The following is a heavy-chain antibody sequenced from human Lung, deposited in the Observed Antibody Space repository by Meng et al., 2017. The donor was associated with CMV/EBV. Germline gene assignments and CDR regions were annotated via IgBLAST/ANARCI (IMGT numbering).Heavy chain of an antibody. CDR3: VTYCGGDCYSGFDY. D-gene: IGHD2-21*02. CDR1: GYTFTGYY. CDR2: INPNSGGT. J-gene: IGHJ4*02. V-gene: IGHV1-2*02. Sequence: QVQLVLSGAEVKKPXXTVKVXRKASGYTFTGYYMHWVRQAPGQGREWIGWINPNSGGTNYAQKFQGRVTMTRDTSISTAYMELSRLRSDDTAVYYCVTYCGGDCYSGFDYRGQGTLVTVSS.